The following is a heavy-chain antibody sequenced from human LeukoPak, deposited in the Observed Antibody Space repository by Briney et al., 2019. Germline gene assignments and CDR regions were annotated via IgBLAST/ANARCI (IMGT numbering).Heavy chain of an antibody. CDR2: IRYDGSNK. V-gene: IGHV3-30*02. D-gene: IGHD3-10*01. J-gene: IGHJ6*03. Sequence: GGSLRLSCAASGFTFSSYGMHWVRQAPGKGLEWVAFIRYDGSNKYYADSVKGRFTISRDNSKNTLYLQMNSLRAEDTAVYYCAKDGEVTMVRGVIFDYYYYMDVWGKGTTVTISS. CDR3: AKDGEVTMVRGVIFDYYYYMDV. CDR1: GFTFSSYG.